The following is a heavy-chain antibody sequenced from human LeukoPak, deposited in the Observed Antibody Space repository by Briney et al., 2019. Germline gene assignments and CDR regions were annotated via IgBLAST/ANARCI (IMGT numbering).Heavy chain of an antibody. V-gene: IGHV3-21*04. D-gene: IGHD5-18*01. CDR1: GFTFSRYM. CDR2: ISSSSSYI. CDR3: ARGYSYGYFDY. J-gene: IGHJ4*02. Sequence: GGSLRLSCVGSGFTFSRYMMNWVRQAPGKGLEWVSSISSSSSYIYYADSVKGRFTISRDNAKNSLYLQMNSLRSEDTAVYYCARGYSYGYFDYWGQGTLVTVSS.